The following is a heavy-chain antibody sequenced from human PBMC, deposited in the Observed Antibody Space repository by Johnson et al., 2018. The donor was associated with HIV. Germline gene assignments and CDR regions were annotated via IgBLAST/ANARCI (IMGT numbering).Heavy chain of an antibody. J-gene: IGHJ3*02. CDR2: IGTAGDT. D-gene: IGHD1-26*01. CDR3: ARVWEGAFDI. CDR1: GFTFDAYA. Sequence: VQLVESGGGLVQPGGSLRLSCAASGFTFDAYAMHWVRQAPGKGLEWVSAIGTAGDTYYPGSVKGRFTLSRENAKNSLYLHMNSLRAGDTAVYYCARVWEGAFDIWGQGTMVTVSS. V-gene: IGHV3-13*01.